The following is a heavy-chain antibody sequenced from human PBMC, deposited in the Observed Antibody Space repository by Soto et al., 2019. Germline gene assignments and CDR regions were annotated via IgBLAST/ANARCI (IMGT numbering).Heavy chain of an antibody. J-gene: IGHJ4*02. CDR3: AKRATGTYFDY. V-gene: IGHV3-23*01. Sequence: EVQLLESGGGLVQPGGSLRLSCAASGFTFSSYAMNWVRLAPGKGLEWVSVISGSGGSTYYADSVKGRFTISRDNSKNTLYLQMNSLRAEDAAVYYCAKRATGTYFDYWGQGTLVTVSS. CDR2: ISGSGGST. CDR1: GFTFSSYA. D-gene: IGHD1-1*01.